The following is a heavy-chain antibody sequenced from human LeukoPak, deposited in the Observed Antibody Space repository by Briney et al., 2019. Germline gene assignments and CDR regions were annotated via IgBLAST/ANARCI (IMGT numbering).Heavy chain of an antibody. CDR1: GDTFSSYA. Sequence: SVKVSCKASGDTFSSYAIGWVRQAPGQGLEWMGRIIPIFGTANYAQKFQGRVTITTDESTSTAYMELSSLRSEDTAVYYCARSFGSARLLFDYWGQGTLVTVSS. CDR2: IIPIFGTA. D-gene: IGHD3-10*01. CDR3: ARSFGSARLLFDY. V-gene: IGHV1-69*05. J-gene: IGHJ4*02.